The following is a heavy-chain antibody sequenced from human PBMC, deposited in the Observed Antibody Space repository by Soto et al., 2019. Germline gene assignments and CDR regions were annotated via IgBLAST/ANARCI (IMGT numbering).Heavy chain of an antibody. CDR1: GGSISSGDYY. J-gene: IGHJ4*02. CDR3: ARDHDYGDYYYFDY. CDR2: IYYSGST. Sequence: QVQLQESGPGPVKPSQTLSLTCTVSGGSISSGDYYWSWIRQPPGKGLEWIGYIYYSGSTYYNPSLMIRVTRSVDTSENQFSLKLSSVTAADTAVYYCARDHDYGDYYYFDYWGQGTLVTVSS. V-gene: IGHV4-30-4*01. D-gene: IGHD4-17*01.